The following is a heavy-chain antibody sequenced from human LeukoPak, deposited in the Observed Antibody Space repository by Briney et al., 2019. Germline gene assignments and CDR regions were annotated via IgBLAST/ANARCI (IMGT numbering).Heavy chain of an antibody. J-gene: IGHJ4*02. Sequence: GGSLRLSCAASGLTVDGHGMTWVRQVPGQGLEWVSGINWDATSTTYADSVKGRFTISRDNAKSSLYLQMNSLRAEDTALYYCARGYYTFDFWGQGTLVTVSS. CDR3: ARGYYTFDF. D-gene: IGHD3-3*01. CDR2: INWDATST. CDR1: GLTVDGHG. V-gene: IGHV3-20*04.